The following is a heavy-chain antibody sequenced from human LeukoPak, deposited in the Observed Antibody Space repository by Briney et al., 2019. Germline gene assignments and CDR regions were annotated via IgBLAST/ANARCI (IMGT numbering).Heavy chain of an antibody. D-gene: IGHD3-10*01. CDR3: ARGSSPDY. V-gene: IGHV4-59*01. Sequence: SETLSLTCTVSGGSISSYCWSWIRQPPGKGLEWIGYIYYSGSTNYNPSLKSRVTISVDTSKNQFSLKLSSVTAADTAVYYCARGSSPDYWGQGTLVTVSS. J-gene: IGHJ4*02. CDR2: IYYSGST. CDR1: GGSISSYC.